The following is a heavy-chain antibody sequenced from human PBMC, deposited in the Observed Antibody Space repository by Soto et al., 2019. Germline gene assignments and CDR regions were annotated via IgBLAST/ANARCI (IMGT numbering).Heavy chain of an antibody. J-gene: IGHJ4*02. V-gene: IGHV4-34*01. CDR3: ARGSSIAARRGPFDY. CDR2: INHSGST. CDR1: GGSFSGYY. D-gene: IGHD6-6*01. Sequence: SETLSLTCAVYGGSFSGYYWSWIRQPPGKGLEWIGEINHSGSTNYNPSLKSRVTISVDTSKNQFSLKLSSVTAADTAVYYCARGSSIAARRGPFDYWGQGTLVTVSS.